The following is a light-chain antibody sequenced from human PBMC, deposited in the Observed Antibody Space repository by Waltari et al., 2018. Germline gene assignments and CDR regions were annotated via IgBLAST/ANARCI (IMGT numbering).Light chain of an antibody. CDR2: WAS. V-gene: IGKV4-1*01. J-gene: IGKJ2*01. CDR1: QSLLYYYNKKNY. Sequence: DLVVTQSPDSLAVSLGERATIHCKSSQSLLYYYNKKNYLAWYQPKPGQPPKLLFYWASTRESGVPDRCSGSGTGTDFTLTITGLQAEDVAVYYCHQYYTTPYTFGQGTNLEIK. CDR3: HQYYTTPYT.